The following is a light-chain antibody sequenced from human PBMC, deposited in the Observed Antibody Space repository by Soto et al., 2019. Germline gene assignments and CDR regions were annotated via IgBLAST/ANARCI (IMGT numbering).Light chain of an antibody. CDR3: QHYNDWPPTWS. J-gene: IGKJ1*01. CDR1: QSVSSK. V-gene: IGKV3-15*01. CDR2: GAS. Sequence: EIVMTQSPATLSLSPGERATLSCRASQSVSSKLAWYQQKPGQAPRVLIFGASTRATGIPARFSGSGSGTEFTLTINSLQSEDFAFYYCQHYNDWPPTWSFGQGTRVEIK.